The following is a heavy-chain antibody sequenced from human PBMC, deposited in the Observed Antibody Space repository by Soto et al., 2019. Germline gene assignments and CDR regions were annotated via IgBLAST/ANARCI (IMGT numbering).Heavy chain of an antibody. J-gene: IGHJ2*01. V-gene: IGHV3-66*01. CDR2: SYSGGSA. CDR1: GFTVSGNY. D-gene: IGHD5-12*01. CDR3: ASRSVPTMSWFFDL. Sequence: EVQLVESGGDLVQPGGSLRLSCEASGFTVSGNYMIWVRQAPGKGLEWVSLSYSGGSAYYADSVKGRFTVSRDNSKNTLYLQINSLRAEDTAVYYCASRSVPTMSWFFDLWGRGSLVTVSS.